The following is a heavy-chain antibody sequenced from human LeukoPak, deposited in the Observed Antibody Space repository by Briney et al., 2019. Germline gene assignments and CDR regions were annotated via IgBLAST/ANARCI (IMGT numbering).Heavy chain of an antibody. CDR3: AKQYSSGSFHFDY. J-gene: IGHJ4*02. CDR1: GFTFSSYA. D-gene: IGHD6-19*01. Sequence: GGSLRLSCAASGFTFSSYAMSWVRQAPGKGLEWVSAISGSGGSTYYADSVKGRLTISRDNSKNTLYLQMNSLRAEDTAVYYCAKQYSSGSFHFDYWGQGTLVTVSS. V-gene: IGHV3-23*01. CDR2: ISGSGGST.